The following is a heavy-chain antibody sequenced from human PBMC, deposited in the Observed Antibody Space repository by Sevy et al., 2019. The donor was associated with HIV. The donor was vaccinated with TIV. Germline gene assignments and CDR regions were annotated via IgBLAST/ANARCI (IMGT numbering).Heavy chain of an antibody. Sequence: GGSLRLSCAASGFTFSSYWMSWVRQAPGKGLEWVANIKQDGSEKYYGDSVKGRFTISRDNAKNSLYLQMNSLRAEDTAVYYCARDSYCSSTSCYYYYGMDVWGQGTTVTVSS. CDR1: GFTFSSYW. V-gene: IGHV3-7*01. CDR3: ARDSYCSSTSCYYYYGMDV. J-gene: IGHJ6*02. CDR2: IKQDGSEK. D-gene: IGHD2-2*01.